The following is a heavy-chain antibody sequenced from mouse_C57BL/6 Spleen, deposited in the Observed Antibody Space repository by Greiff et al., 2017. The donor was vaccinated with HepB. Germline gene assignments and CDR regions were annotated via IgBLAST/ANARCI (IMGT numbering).Heavy chain of an antibody. D-gene: IGHD1-1*01. Sequence: QVQLKQPGAELVKPGASVKLSCKASGYTFTSYWMQWVKQRPGQGLEWIGEIDPSDSYTNYNQKFKGKATLTVDTSSSTAYMQLSSLTSEDSAVYYCARNPHYYGSSWYFDVWGTGTTVTVSS. CDR1: GYTFTSYW. V-gene: IGHV1-50*01. CDR3: ARNPHYYGSSWYFDV. CDR2: IDPSDSYT. J-gene: IGHJ1*03.